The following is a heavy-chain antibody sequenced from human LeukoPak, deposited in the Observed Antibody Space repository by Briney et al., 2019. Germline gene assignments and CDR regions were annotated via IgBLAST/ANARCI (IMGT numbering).Heavy chain of an antibody. CDR2: ISSSSSYI. CDR3: ARDANYYGSGRTLDY. CDR1: GFTFSGYS. V-gene: IGHV3-21*01. Sequence: GGSLRLSCAASGFTFSGYSMNWVRQAPGKGLEWVSSISSSSSYIYYADSVKGRFAISRDNAKNSLYLQMNSLRAEDTAVYYCARDANYYGSGRTLDYWGQGTLVTVSS. D-gene: IGHD3-10*01. J-gene: IGHJ4*02.